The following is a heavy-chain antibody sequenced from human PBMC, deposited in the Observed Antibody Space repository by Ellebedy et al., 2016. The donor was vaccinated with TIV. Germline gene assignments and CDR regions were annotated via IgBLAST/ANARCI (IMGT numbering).Heavy chain of an antibody. V-gene: IGHV1-3*01. CDR1: GYTFASYA. CDR2: INGGNGNT. Sequence: AASVKVSCKASGYTFASYAMHWVRQAPGQRLEWMGWINGGNGNTKYSQKFQGRVTITRDTSATTVYMELSSLRSEDTAVYYCARARSSGWLHTPDYWGQGTLVIVSS. D-gene: IGHD6-19*01. CDR3: ARARSSGWLHTPDY. J-gene: IGHJ4*02.